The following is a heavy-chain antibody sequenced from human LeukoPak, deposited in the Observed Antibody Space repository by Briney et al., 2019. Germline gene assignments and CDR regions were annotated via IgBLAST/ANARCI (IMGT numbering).Heavy chain of an antibody. CDR1: GGSISSYY. D-gene: IGHD6-13*01. Sequence: SETLSLTCTVSGGSISSYYWSWIRQPPGKGLEWIGYIYYSGSTNYNPSLKSRVTISVDTSKNQFSLKLSSVTAADTAVYYCARGGGIAAAGTKNWFDPWGQGTLVTVSS. CDR3: ARGGGIAAAGTKNWFDP. J-gene: IGHJ5*02. CDR2: IYYSGST. V-gene: IGHV4-59*08.